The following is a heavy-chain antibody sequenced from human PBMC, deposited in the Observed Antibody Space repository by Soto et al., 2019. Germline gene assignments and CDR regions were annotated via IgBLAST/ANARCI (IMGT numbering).Heavy chain of an antibody. CDR3: AKVAGSGPDY. J-gene: IGHJ4*02. CDR1: GFTFSSYG. D-gene: IGHD3-10*01. CDR2: ISYDGSNQ. Sequence: QVQLVESGGGVVQPGRSLRLSCAASGFTFSSYGMHWVRQAPGKGLEWVAVISYDGSNQYYADSVKGRFTIPRDNSKNTRYLQMNSLRAEDTAVYYCAKVAGSGPDYWGQGTLVTVSS. V-gene: IGHV3-30*18.